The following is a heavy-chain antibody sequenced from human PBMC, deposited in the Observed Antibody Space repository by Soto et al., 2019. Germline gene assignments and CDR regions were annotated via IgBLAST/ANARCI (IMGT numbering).Heavy chain of an antibody. Sequence: QPGGSLRLSCAASGFTFSTYSMNWVRQAPGKGLEWVSYISSSSSTIYYADSVKGRFTISRDNAKNSLYLQMNSLRDEDTAVYYCAREFCNSSSCYMSYYYGMDVWGQGTTVTVSS. V-gene: IGHV3-48*02. CDR2: ISSSSSTI. D-gene: IGHD2-2*02. J-gene: IGHJ6*02. CDR1: GFTFSTYS. CDR3: AREFCNSSSCYMSYYYGMDV.